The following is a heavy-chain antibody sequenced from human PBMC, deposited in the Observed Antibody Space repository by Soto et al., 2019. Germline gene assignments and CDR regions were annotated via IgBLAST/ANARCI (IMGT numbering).Heavy chain of an antibody. CDR2: IYYSGST. J-gene: IGHJ5*02. CDR1: GGSISSGGYY. CDR3: ARDRYSSSSVGPNWFAP. V-gene: IGHV4-31*02. Sequence: PSETLSLTCTVSGGSISSGGYYWSWIRQHPGKGLEWIGYIYYSGSTYYNPSLKSRVTISVDTSKNQFSLKLSSVTAADTAVYYCARDRYSSSSVGPNWFAPWGQGTLVTVSS. D-gene: IGHD6-13*01.